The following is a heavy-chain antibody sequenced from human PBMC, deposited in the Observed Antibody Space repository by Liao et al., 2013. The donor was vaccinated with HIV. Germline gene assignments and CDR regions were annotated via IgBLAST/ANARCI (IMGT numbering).Heavy chain of an antibody. CDR1: GGSISSSS. CDR3: ARGGGHYDY. J-gene: IGHJ4*02. Sequence: QVHLQESGSGRVKPSETLSLTCIVSGGSISSSSWNWIRQPPGKGLEWVGSVSYSGNTNYNPSLKSRVTMSVDTSRNYVSLKVNSVTAADTAVYYCARGGGHYDYWGQGTPVTVSS. D-gene: IGHD3-16*01. CDR2: VSYSGNT. V-gene: IGHV4-59*01.